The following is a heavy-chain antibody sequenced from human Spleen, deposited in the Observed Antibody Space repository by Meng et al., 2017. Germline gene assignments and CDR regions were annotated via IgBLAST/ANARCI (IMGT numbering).Heavy chain of an antibody. D-gene: IGHD3-10*01. CDR1: DYTFTRYG. Sequence: HVQLLQSGAELKQPGASLKVSCKASDYTFTRYGGGWVRQAPGEGLEWMAWLGAHPGDTSHAPKFVGRVTVTADTATATAYMELRSLRSDDTAVYYCARGTPGRSYCDYWGLGTLVTVSS. J-gene: IGHJ4*02. CDR3: ARGTPGRSYCDY. CDR2: LGAHPGDT. V-gene: IGHV1-18*01.